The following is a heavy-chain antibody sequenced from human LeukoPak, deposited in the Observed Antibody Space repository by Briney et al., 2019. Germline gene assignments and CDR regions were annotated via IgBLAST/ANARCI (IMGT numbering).Heavy chain of an antibody. CDR2: VHYSGST. D-gene: IGHD1-26*01. Sequence: SETLSLTCTVSGGSIGSYYWSWVRQPPGKGLEWIGYVHYSGSTNYNPSLKSRVTTSVDTSKNQFSLNLNSVTAADTAVYYCARPQYGGSYWYVFDIWGQGTMVTVS. CDR1: GGSIGSYY. J-gene: IGHJ3*02. CDR3: ARPQYGGSYWYVFDI. V-gene: IGHV4-59*01.